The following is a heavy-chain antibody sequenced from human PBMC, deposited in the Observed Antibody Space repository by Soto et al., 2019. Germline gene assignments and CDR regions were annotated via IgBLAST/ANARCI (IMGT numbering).Heavy chain of an antibody. Sequence: QVQLVQSGAEVKKPGSSVKVSCKASGGTFSSYAISWVRQAPGQGLEWMGGIIPIFGTANYAQKFQGRVTITADESTSTAYMELSSLRSEDTAVYYCARDRQSIVGATTPHWSDPWGQGTLVTVSS. CDR1: GGTFSSYA. J-gene: IGHJ5*02. D-gene: IGHD1-26*01. V-gene: IGHV1-69*12. CDR3: ARDRQSIVGATTPHWSDP. CDR2: IIPIFGTA.